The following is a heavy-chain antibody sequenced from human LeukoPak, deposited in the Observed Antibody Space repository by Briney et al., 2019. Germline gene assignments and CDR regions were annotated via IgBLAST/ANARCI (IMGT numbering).Heavy chain of an antibody. V-gene: IGHV3-23*01. J-gene: IGHJ4*02. CDR2: ISDSGGST. CDR1: GFTFSSYV. CDR3: AKDGRPYSGSHRGHFDY. Sequence: GGSLRLSCAASGFTFSSYVMSWVRQAPGKGLEWVSTISDSGGSTYYADSVKGRFTISRDNSKNTLYLQLNSLRAEDTAVYYCAKDGRPYSGSHRGHFDYWGQGTLVTVSS. D-gene: IGHD1-26*01.